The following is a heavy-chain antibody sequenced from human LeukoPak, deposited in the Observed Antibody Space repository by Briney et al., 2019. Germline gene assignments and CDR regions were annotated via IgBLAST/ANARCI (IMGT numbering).Heavy chain of an antibody. D-gene: IGHD1-26*01. Sequence: GGSLRLPCAASRFTFSNSAMSWVRQAPGKGLEWVSAISGSGGSTYYADSVKGRFTISRDNSKNTLYLQMNSLRAEDTAVYYCAKDRWDQYISYYFDYWGQGTLVTVSS. J-gene: IGHJ4*02. V-gene: IGHV3-23*01. CDR3: AKDRWDQYISYYFDY. CDR2: ISGSGGST. CDR1: RFTFSNSA.